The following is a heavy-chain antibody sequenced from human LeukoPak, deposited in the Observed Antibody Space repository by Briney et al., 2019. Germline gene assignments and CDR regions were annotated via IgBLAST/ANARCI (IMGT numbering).Heavy chain of an antibody. Sequence: GSLRLSCAASGFTVSGTHMSWVRKAPGKGLEWVSAMYTGGTTYYADSVQGRFTISRDTSKNTLYLHMNILRADDTAVYYCAKDGATSGGGLASWGQGTLVTVSS. CDR2: MYTGGTT. J-gene: IGHJ4*02. D-gene: IGHD1-26*01. CDR3: AKDGATSGGGLAS. CDR1: GFTVSGTH. V-gene: IGHV3-53*01.